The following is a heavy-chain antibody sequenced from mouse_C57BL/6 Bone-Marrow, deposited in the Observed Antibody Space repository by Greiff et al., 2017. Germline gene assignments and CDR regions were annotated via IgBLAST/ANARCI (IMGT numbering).Heavy chain of an antibody. CDR1: GFTFSSYG. CDR2: ISSGGSYT. CDR3: ARQAGSGGVAY. Sequence: EVHLVESGGDLVKPGGSLKLSCAASGFTFSSYGMSWVRQSPDKRLEWVATISSGGSYTYYPDSVKGRFTISRDNAKNTLCLQMSSLKSADTAMYFCARQAGSGGVAYWGQGTLVTVSA. J-gene: IGHJ3*01. V-gene: IGHV5-6*01.